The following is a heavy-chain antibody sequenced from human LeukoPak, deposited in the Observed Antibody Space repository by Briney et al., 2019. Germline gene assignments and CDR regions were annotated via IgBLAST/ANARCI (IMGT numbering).Heavy chain of an antibody. D-gene: IGHD6-19*01. V-gene: IGHV3-49*04. Sequence: PGGSLRLSCAASGFTFSNAWITFSNVWMSWVRQTPGKGLEWVGFIRSKAYGGTTEYAASVKGRFTISRDDSKRIAYLQMNSLKTEDTAVYYCNKCFGSGWYRYYFDYWGQGTLVTVSS. CDR3: NKCFGSGWYRYYFDY. J-gene: IGHJ4*02. CDR1: GFTFSNAWITFSNV. CDR2: IRSKAYGGTT.